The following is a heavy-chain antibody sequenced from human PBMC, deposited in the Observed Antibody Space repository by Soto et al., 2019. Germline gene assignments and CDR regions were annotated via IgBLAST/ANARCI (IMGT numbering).Heavy chain of an antibody. CDR2: IYYSGST. CDR1: GGSISSGDYY. J-gene: IGHJ6*02. Sequence: PSETLSLTCTVSGGSISSGDYYWSWIRQPPGKGLEWIGYIYYSGSTYYNPSLKSRVTISVDTSKNQFSLKLSSVTAADTVVYYCARELGGFWSGYYYYYGMDVWGQGTTVTVSS. CDR3: ARELGGFWSGYYYYYGMDV. V-gene: IGHV4-30-4*01. D-gene: IGHD3-3*01.